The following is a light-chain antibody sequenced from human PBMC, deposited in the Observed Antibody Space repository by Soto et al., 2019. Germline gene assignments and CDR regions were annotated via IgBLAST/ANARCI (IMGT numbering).Light chain of an antibody. CDR2: SAS. V-gene: IGKV3-15*01. CDR3: QQYNNWPRT. Sequence: EIVMTQSPATLSVSPGERATLSCRASQSVSSDLAWYHQKPGQAPRLLIYSASTRATGIPARFSGSGSGTEFTLTIKSLQSEDFAFYYCQQYNNWPRTFGQGTKVEIK. J-gene: IGKJ1*01. CDR1: QSVSSD.